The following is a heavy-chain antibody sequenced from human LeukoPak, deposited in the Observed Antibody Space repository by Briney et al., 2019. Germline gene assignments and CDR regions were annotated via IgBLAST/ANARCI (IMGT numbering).Heavy chain of an antibody. D-gene: IGHD4-23*01. CDR3: ARVAGGNYLGDY. V-gene: IGHV4-31*03. Sequence: SETLSLTCTVSGGSISSGGYYWSWIRQHPGKGLEWIGYIYYSGSTYYNPSLKSRVTISVDTSKNQFSLKLSSVTAADTAVYYCARVAGGNYLGDYWGQGTLVTVSS. CDR1: GGSISSGGYY. J-gene: IGHJ4*02. CDR2: IYYSGST.